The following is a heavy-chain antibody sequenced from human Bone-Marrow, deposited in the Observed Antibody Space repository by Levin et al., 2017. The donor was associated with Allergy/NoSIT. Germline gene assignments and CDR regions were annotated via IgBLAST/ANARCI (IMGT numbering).Heavy chain of an antibody. CDR1: GFTVSRNY. J-gene: IGHJ4*02. V-gene: IGHV3-53*01. CDR2: IYSGGDT. CDR3: ATSPTAGY. Sequence: GGSLRLSCAASGFTVSRNYMSWVRQAPGKGLEGVSIIYSGGDTYYSDSVKGRFTISRDSSKNTLYLQMNSLRAEDTAVYYCATSPTAGYWGQGTLVTVSS.